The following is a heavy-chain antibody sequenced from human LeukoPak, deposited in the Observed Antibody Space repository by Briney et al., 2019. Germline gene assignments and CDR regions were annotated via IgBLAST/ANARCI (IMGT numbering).Heavy chain of an antibody. V-gene: IGHV1-69*13. CDR2: IIPIFGTA. J-gene: IGHJ3*02. CDR3: ATPVGAAGTAFDI. Sequence: ASVKVSCKASGYIFTSYGISWVRQAPGQGLEWMGGIIPIFGTANYAQKFQGRVTITADESTSTAYMELSSLRSEDTAVYYCATPVGAAGTAFDIWGQGTMVTVSS. D-gene: IGHD6-13*01. CDR1: GYIFTSYG.